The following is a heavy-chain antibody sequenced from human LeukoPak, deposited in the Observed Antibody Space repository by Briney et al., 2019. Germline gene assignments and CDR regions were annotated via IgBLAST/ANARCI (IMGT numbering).Heavy chain of an antibody. CDR2: MNPNSGNT. CDR1: GYTFTSYH. Sequence: ASVKVSCKASGYTFTSYHINWVRQATGQGLEWMGWMNPNSGNTGYAQKFQGRVTMTRNTSISTAYMELSSLRSEDTAVYYCARRAVGNSYYYSMDVWGKGTTVTVSS. V-gene: IGHV1-8*02. D-gene: IGHD6-19*01. J-gene: IGHJ6*03. CDR3: ARRAVGNSYYYSMDV.